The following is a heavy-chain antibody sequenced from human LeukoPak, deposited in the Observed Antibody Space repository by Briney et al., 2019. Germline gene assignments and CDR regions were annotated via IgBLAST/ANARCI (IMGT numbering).Heavy chain of an antibody. J-gene: IGHJ4*02. CDR3: AGYHAYGVTTPPLGY. D-gene: IGHD4-17*01. Sequence: PSQTLSLTCTVSGGSISSDNYYWSWVRQYPGKGLEWIGFISYSGSTSYNPSLKSRVTISVDTSKNQFSLKLSSVTAADTAVYYCAGYHAYGVTTPPLGYWGQGTLVTVSS. CDR1: GGSISSDNYY. CDR2: ISYSGST. V-gene: IGHV4-30-4*08.